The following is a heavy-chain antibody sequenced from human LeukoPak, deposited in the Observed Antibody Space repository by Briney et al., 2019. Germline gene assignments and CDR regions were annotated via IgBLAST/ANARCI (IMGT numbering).Heavy chain of an antibody. J-gene: IGHJ4*02. Sequence: SETLSLTCTVSGGSISGYYWSWIRQPPGKGLEWIGYIYYSGSTNYNPSLKSRVTISVDTSKNQFSLKLSSVTAADTAVYYCASGGRVTSLDYWGQGTLVTVSS. CDR1: GGSISGYY. CDR2: IYYSGST. CDR3: ASGGRVTSLDY. D-gene: IGHD2-21*02. V-gene: IGHV4-59*08.